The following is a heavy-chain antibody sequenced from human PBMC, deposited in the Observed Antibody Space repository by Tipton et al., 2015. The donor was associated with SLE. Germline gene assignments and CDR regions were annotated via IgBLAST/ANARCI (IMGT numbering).Heavy chain of an antibody. CDR1: GFTFSSYW. Sequence: GSLRLSYAASGFTFSSYWMHWVRQAPGKGLVWVSRINSDGSSTSYADSVKGRFTISRDNAKNSLYLQMNSLRAEDTAVYYCARDLGTSAFDIWGQGTMVTVSS. CDR3: ARDLGTSAFDI. J-gene: IGHJ3*02. D-gene: IGHD1-1*01. V-gene: IGHV3-74*01. CDR2: INSDGSST.